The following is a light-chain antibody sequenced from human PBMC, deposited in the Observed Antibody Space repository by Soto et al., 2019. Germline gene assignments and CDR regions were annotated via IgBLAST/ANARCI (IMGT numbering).Light chain of an antibody. CDR2: YDS. J-gene: IGLJ3*02. CDR1: NIGSKS. V-gene: IGLV3-21*01. Sequence: SYELTQPPSVSVAPGKTARITCGGNNIGSKSVHWYQQKPGQAPVLVIYYDSDRPSGIPERFSGSNSGNTATLTISRVEAGDEADYYCQSYDISLSGWVFGGGAKLTVL. CDR3: QSYDISLSGWV.